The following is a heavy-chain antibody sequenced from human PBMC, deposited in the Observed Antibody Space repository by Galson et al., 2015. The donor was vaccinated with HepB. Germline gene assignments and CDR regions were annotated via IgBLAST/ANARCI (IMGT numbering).Heavy chain of an antibody. CDR1: GYTFTSYG. Sequence: SVKVSCKASGYTFTSYGISWVRQAPGQGLEWMGWISAYNGNTNYAQKLQGRVTMTTDTSTSTAYMELRSLRSDDTAVYYCARDQLDCSSTSCYTADYWGQGTLVTVSS. CDR2: ISAYNGNT. CDR3: ARDQLDCSSTSCYTADY. J-gene: IGHJ4*02. V-gene: IGHV1-18*01. D-gene: IGHD2-2*02.